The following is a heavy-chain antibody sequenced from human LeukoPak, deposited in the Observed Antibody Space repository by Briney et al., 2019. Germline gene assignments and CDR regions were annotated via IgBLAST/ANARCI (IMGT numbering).Heavy chain of an antibody. Sequence: KPSETLSLTCAVYGGSFSGYYWSWIRQPPGKGLEWIGEINHSGSTNYNPSLKSRVTISVDTSKNQFSLTLSSVTAADTAVYYCARGGWVGFPFDYWGQGTLVTVSS. D-gene: IGHD1-26*01. V-gene: IGHV4-34*01. CDR2: INHSGST. J-gene: IGHJ4*02. CDR1: GGSFSGYY. CDR3: ARGGWVGFPFDY.